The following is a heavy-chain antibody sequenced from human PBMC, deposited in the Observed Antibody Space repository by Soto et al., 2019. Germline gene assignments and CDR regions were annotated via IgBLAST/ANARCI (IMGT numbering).Heavy chain of an antibody. Sequence: QVQLVQSGAGVKKPGSSVKVSCTASGGTFSRYTISWVRQAPGQGLEWMGRIIPILDIPNYAQNFQGRVTITADKSTSTAYMELSSLRSDDTAVYYCASHFTGVLVLGASPPGGDNYGWDVWGQGTTVTVSS. CDR2: IIPILDIP. CDR3: ASHFTGVLVLGASPPGGDNYGWDV. D-gene: IGHD2-15*01. CDR1: GGTFSRYT. J-gene: IGHJ6*02. V-gene: IGHV1-69*02.